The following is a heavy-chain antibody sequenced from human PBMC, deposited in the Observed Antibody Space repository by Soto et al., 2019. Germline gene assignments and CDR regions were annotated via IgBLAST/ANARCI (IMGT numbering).Heavy chain of an antibody. Sequence: EVQLLESGGGLVQPGGSLRLSCAASGFTFSSYAMSWVRQAPGKGLEWVSAISGSGGSTYYADSVKGRFTISRDNSKNTLYLQMNSLRAEDTAVYYCAKDNVYSNPGGVWYFDLWGRGTLVTVSS. J-gene: IGHJ2*01. V-gene: IGHV3-23*01. D-gene: IGHD1-26*01. CDR3: AKDNVYSNPGGVWYFDL. CDR2: ISGSGGST. CDR1: GFTFSSYA.